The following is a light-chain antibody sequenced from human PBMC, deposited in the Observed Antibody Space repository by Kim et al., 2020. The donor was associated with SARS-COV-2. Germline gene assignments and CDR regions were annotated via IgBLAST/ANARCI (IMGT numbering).Light chain of an antibody. V-gene: IGLV1-47*01. Sequence: HSVLTQPPSVSGTPGQRVTISCSGSSSNIGSDYVYWYQQFPGTAPKLLIYRNNKRPSGVPDRFSGSKSGTSASLAISGLRSEDESVYYCASWDDSLSGHVVFGGGTQLTVL. CDR3: ASWDDSLSGHVV. J-gene: IGLJ2*01. CDR2: RNN. CDR1: SSNIGSDY.